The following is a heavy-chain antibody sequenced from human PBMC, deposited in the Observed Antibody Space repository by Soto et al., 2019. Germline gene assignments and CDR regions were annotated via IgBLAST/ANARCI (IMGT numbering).Heavy chain of an antibody. CDR2: TYYSGST. Sequence: QVQLQESGPRLVKPSETLSLTCTVSGGSMIAYYWNWMRQPPGKGLQWIGYTYYSGSTTYNPSLKSRITLSVDSSKNPFSLKLDFVTPADTAVYYCARVRGTAGKRYFDYWGPGTLVTVSS. D-gene: IGHD6-13*01. J-gene: IGHJ4*02. CDR1: GGSMIAYY. V-gene: IGHV4-59*01. CDR3: ARVRGTAGKRYFDY.